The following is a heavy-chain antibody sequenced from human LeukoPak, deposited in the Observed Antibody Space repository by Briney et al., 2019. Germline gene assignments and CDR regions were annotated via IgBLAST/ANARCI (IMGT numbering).Heavy chain of an antibody. CDR2: IWYDGSNK. D-gene: IGHD6-13*01. CDR3: ARSGIAAAGGYFDY. V-gene: IGHV3-33*08. Sequence: PGRSLRLSCAASGFTFSSCAMHWVRQAPGKGLEWVAVIWYDGSNKYYADSVKGRFTISRDNSKNTLYLQMNSLRAEDTAVYYCARSGIAAAGGYFDYWGQGTLVTVSS. CDR1: GFTFSSCA. J-gene: IGHJ4*02.